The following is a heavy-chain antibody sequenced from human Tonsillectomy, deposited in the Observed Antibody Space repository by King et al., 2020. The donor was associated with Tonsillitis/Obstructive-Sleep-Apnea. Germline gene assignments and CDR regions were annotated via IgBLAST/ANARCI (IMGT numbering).Heavy chain of an antibody. V-gene: IGHV3-7*04. CDR3: AGGVSGYCSSTSCSSYYYYYYMDV. CDR1: GFTFSSYW. D-gene: IGHD2-2*01. J-gene: IGHJ6*03. Sequence: VQLVESGGGLVQPGGSLRLSCAASGFTFSSYWMSWVRQAPGKGLEWVANIKQDGSEKYYVDSVKGRFTISKDNAKNSLYLQMNSLRAEDTAVYYCAGGVSGYCSSTSCSSYYYYYYMDVWGKGTTVTVSS. CDR2: IKQDGSEK.